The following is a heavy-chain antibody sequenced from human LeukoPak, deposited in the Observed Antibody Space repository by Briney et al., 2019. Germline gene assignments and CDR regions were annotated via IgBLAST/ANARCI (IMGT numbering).Heavy chain of an antibody. CDR3: AKPVGYHSYYTMAV. CDR2: ISDSGGNT. J-gene: IGHJ6*02. V-gene: IGHV3-23*01. CDR1: GFTFSSYA. Sequence: GGSLRLSCAASGFTFSSYAMSWVRQAPGKGLEWVSGISDSGGNTYYADSVKGRFTISRDNSKNTLYLQMSSLRVEDTAVFYCAKPVGYHSYYTMAVWGQGTTVTVSS.